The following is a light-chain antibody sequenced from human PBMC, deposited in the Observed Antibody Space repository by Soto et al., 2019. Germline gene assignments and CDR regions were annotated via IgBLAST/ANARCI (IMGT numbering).Light chain of an antibody. CDR3: SSYTTSITVV. Sequence: QSALTQPPSVSGSPGQSVTIYCTGTSSDIGSYNRVSWYQQPPGTAPKLMIYEVSNRPSGVPDRFSGSKSGNTASLTISGLQADDEADYYCSSYTTSITVVFGGGTKLTVL. CDR2: EVS. CDR1: SSDIGSYNR. V-gene: IGLV2-18*02. J-gene: IGLJ2*01.